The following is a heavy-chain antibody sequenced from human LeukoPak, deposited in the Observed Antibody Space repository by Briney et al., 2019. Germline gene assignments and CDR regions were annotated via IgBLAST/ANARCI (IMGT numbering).Heavy chain of an antibody. J-gene: IGHJ4*02. CDR1: GFTFSSYE. CDR2: ISRSGSTI. V-gene: IGHV3-48*03. CDR3: AKDPLSHIVVVTAAIPEATGSYY. D-gene: IGHD2-21*02. Sequence: PGGSLRLSCAASGFTFSSYEMNWVRQAPGKGLEWVSYISRSGSTIYYADSVKGRFTVSRDNAKNSLYLQMNSLRAEDTAVYYCAKDPLSHIVVVTAAIPEATGSYYWGQGTLVTVSS.